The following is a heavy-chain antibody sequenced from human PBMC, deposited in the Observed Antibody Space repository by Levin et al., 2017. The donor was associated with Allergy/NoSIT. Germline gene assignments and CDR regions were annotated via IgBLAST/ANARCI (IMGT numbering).Heavy chain of an antibody. CDR3: ARVPITVAATSGWFDP. J-gene: IGHJ5*02. CDR2: ISAYNGNT. V-gene: IGHV1-18*01. Sequence: ASVKVSCKASGYTFTNYGIGWVRQAPGQGLEWMGWISAYNGNTNYVQKLQGRVTMTTDTSTSTAYMELRSLRSDDTAVYYCARVPITVAATSGWFDPWGLGTLVTVSS. D-gene: IGHD6-19*01. CDR1: GYTFTNYG.